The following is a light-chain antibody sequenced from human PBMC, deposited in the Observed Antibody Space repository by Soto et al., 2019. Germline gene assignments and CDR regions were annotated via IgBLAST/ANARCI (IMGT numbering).Light chain of an antibody. Sequence: EIVLTQSKATLSLSPGERATLSCRASQSVSGYLAWYQQKPGQAPRLLIYDASNRATGIPARFSGSGSGTDFTLTISSLEPEDSAMYYCQQYGYSFWTFGQGTKVDIK. CDR1: QSVSGY. CDR2: DAS. J-gene: IGKJ1*01. CDR3: QQYGYSFWT. V-gene: IGKV3-11*01.